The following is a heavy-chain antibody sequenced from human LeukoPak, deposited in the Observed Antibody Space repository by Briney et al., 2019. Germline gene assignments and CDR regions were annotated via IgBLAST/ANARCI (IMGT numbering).Heavy chain of an antibody. CDR3: ARETYDYYYYYMDV. CDR1: GYTFTGYY. J-gene: IGHJ6*03. Sequence: ASVKVSCKASGYTFTGYYMHWVRQAPGQGLEWMGWINPNSGGTNYAQKFQGRVTMTRDTSISTAYMELSRLRSDDTAVYHCARETYDYYYYYMDVWGKGTTVTVSS. V-gene: IGHV1-2*02. CDR2: INPNSGGT.